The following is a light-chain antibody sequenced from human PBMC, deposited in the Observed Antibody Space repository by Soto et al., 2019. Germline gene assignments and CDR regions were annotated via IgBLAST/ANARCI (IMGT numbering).Light chain of an antibody. CDR3: SSSAGNNNFD. J-gene: IGLJ1*01. Sequence: QSVLTQPPSASGFPGQSVTISCTGTSNDIGYYDYVSWYQQHPGKAPKLVSYEVTKRRSGVPDRVSASKSGNTACLTVSGLRAEDEAEYYCSSSAGNNNFDFGTGTKVTVL. V-gene: IGLV2-8*01. CDR2: EVT. CDR1: SNDIGYYDY.